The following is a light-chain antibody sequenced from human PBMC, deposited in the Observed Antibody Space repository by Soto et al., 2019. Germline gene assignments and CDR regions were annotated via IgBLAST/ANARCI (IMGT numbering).Light chain of an antibody. V-gene: IGLV2-23*02. CDR1: NRDIGGFGL. Sequence: QSALTQPASVSGSPGQSITIPCNGTNRDIGGFGLVSWYQQHPGKAPKLLIYDVGRRPSGVSPRFSGSKSGNAASLTISELQADDEADYFCWAYAGGSILFVFGAGTKLTVL. J-gene: IGLJ1*01. CDR3: WAYAGGSILFV. CDR2: DVG.